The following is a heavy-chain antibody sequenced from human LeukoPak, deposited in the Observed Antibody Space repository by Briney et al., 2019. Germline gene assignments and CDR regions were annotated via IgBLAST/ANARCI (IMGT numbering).Heavy chain of an antibody. J-gene: IGHJ4*02. V-gene: IGHV4-59*01. Sequence: SETLSLTCTVSGGSISSYCWSWIRQPPGKGLEWRGYIYYSGSTNYNPSLRSRVTISVDTSKNQFSLKLSSVTAADTAVYYCAREYKGPFDYWGQGTLVTVSS. CDR2: IYYSGST. CDR3: AREYKGPFDY. CDR1: GGSISSYC. D-gene: IGHD1-14*01.